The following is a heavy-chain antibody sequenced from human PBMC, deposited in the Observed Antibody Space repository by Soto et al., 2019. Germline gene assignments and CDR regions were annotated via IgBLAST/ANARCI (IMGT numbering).Heavy chain of an antibody. CDR3: ACWGHIVPVAPSDFDR. CDR1: GFPFTNYW. Sequence: QVVESGGGLGPPGGSLRLSCAASGFPFTNYWMNWVRQTPGKGLMWVSRISPDGSDVGSADSVEGRFTVSRDNAKKTLYLQMHSLRAEDTAMYYCACWGHIVPVAPSDFDRWGQGTLVTVSS. D-gene: IGHD2-8*02. V-gene: IGHV3-74*01. CDR2: ISPDGSDV. J-gene: IGHJ4*02.